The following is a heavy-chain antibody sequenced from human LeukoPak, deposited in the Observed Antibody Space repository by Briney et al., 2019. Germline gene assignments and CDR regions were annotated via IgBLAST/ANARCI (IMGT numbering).Heavy chain of an antibody. J-gene: IGHJ2*01. D-gene: IGHD1-14*01. Sequence: PSETLSLTCTVSGGSISSYYWSWIRQPPGKGLEWIGYIYYSGSTNYNPSLKSRVTISVDTSKNQFSLKLSSVTAADTAVCYCARDTTPWGYSDLWGRGTLVTVSS. V-gene: IGHV4-59*01. CDR3: ARDTTPWGYSDL. CDR2: IYYSGST. CDR1: GGSISSYY.